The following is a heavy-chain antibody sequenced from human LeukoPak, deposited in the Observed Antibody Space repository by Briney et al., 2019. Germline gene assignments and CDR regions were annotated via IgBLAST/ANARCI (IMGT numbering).Heavy chain of an antibody. CDR2: INGDGSTT. V-gene: IGHV3-74*01. J-gene: IGHJ4*02. D-gene: IGHD2-2*01. CDR3: ARELPFDY. CDR1: GFTFGGYW. Sequence: PGGSLRLSCAASGFTFGGYWMHWVRQAPGKGLVWVSRINGDGSTTTYADSVKGRFTISRDNAKNTLYLQMSSLRAEDTAVYYCARELPFDYWGQGTLVTVSS.